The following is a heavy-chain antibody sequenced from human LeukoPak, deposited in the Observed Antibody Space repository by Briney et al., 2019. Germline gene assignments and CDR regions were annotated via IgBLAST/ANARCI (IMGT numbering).Heavy chain of an antibody. V-gene: IGHV3-23*01. CDR1: GFTFRNYG. J-gene: IGHJ5*02. Sequence: GGSLRLSCAASGFTFRNYGMNWVRQAPGKGLEWVSAFSASGSTYYADSVKGRFTVSRDNSENMLYLQMNSLRAEDTAVYYCARDTGYSSSKQGWFDPWGQGTLVTVSS. CDR2: FSASGST. CDR3: ARDTGYSSSKQGWFDP. D-gene: IGHD6-19*01.